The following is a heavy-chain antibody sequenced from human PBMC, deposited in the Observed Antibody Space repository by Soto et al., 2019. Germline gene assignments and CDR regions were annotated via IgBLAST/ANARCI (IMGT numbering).Heavy chain of an antibody. CDR2: IIPIFGTA. J-gene: IGHJ6*02. V-gene: IGHV1-69*13. D-gene: IGHD1-1*01. CDR3: ASRGTLGMDV. CDR1: GGTFSSYA. Sequence: SVEVSCKXSGGTFSSYAISWVRQAPGQGLEWMGGIIPIFGTANYAQKFQGRVTITADESTSTAYMELSSLRSEDTAVYYCASRGTLGMDVWGQGTTVTVS.